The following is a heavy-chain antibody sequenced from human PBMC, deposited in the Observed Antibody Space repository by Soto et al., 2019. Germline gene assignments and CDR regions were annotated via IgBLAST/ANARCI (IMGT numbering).Heavy chain of an antibody. V-gene: IGHV4-4*02. CDR3: ARDQRTSPPRTYSRHGMDV. J-gene: IGHJ6*02. CDR1: GGSMSSYNW. D-gene: IGHD2-15*01. CDR2: IYYSGTT. Sequence: QFLLQESGPGLVRPSGTLSLTCTVSGGSMSSYNWWSWVRQSPGKGLEWIGEIYYSGTTNYNPSLKSRITISVDKSKSQFSLKLDSVTAADTAVYYCARDQRTSPPRTYSRHGMDVWGRGITVTVSS.